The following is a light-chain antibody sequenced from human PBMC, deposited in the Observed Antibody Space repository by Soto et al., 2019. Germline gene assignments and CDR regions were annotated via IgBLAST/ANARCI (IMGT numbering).Light chain of an antibody. Sequence: QSVLTQPPSASGTPGQRVTFSCSGSNSNIGINTVNWYQQLPGTAPQLLISDNHRRPSGVPDRFSGSKSGTSASLAISGLQSEDEATYFCAAWDVSLKGFVFGTGTKLTVL. CDR3: AAWDVSLKGFV. CDR1: NSNIGINT. CDR2: DNH. V-gene: IGLV1-44*01. J-gene: IGLJ1*01.